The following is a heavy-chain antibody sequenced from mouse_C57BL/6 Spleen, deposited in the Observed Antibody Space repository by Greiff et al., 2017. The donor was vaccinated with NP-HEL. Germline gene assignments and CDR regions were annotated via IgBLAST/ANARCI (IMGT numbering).Heavy chain of an antibody. CDR2: IYPGSGST. CDR3: ARGKEVVAPFGY. D-gene: IGHD1-3*01. V-gene: IGHV1-55*01. Sequence: QVQLKQPGAELVKPGASVKMSCKASGYTFTSYWITWVKQRPGQGLEWIGDIYPGSGSTNYNEKFKSKATLTVDTSSSTAYMQLSSLTSEDSAVYYCARGKEVVAPFGYWGQGTTLTVSS. CDR1: GYTFTSYW. J-gene: IGHJ2*01.